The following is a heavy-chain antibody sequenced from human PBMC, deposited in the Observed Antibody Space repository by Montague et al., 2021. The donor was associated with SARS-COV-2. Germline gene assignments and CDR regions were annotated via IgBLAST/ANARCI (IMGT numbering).Heavy chain of an antibody. D-gene: IGHD6-19*01. J-gene: IGHJ4*02. CDR2: IDWDDDK. Sequence: PALVKPTQTLTLTCTFSGFSLSTSGVCVSWIRQPPGKALEWLARIDWDDDKHYSTSLKTRLTVMRDTSKNQVVLTMTNMDPVGTATYYCARNKSGWGIEFGYWGQGTLVTVSS. CDR3: ARNKSGWGIEFGY. CDR1: GFSLSTSGVC. V-gene: IGHV2-70*11.